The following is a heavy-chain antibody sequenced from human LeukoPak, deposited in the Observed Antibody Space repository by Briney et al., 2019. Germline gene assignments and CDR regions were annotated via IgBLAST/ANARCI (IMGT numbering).Heavy chain of an antibody. D-gene: IGHD5-18*01. CDR2: ISGSGGST. V-gene: IGHV3-23*01. CDR3: AKTLYSYGQYYFDY. Sequence: GGSLRLSCAASGFTFSSYAMSGVRHAPGKGLEGVSAISGSGGSTYYADSVKGRFTISRDSSKNTLYLQMNSLRAEDTAVYYCAKTLYSYGQYYFDYWGQGTLVTVSS. CDR1: GFTFSSYA. J-gene: IGHJ4*02.